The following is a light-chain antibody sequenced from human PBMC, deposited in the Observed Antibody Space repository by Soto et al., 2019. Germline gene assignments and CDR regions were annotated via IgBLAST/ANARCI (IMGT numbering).Light chain of an antibody. CDR3: QQSDTFPAT. CDR2: AAS. V-gene: IGKV1D-12*01. Sequence: DIQMTQSPSSVSASVGDSVTITCRASQGIRSWLAWYQQRPGKAPKLLISAASSLQSAVPSRFSGSGSGTDFTLTISSLQPDDCATYYCQQSDTFPATFGGGTQVEIK. CDR1: QGIRSW. J-gene: IGKJ4*01.